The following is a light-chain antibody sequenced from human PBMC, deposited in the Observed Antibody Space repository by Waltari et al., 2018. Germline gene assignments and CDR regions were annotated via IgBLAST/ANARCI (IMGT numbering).Light chain of an antibody. CDR2: ATS. CDR1: QDIRRW. Sequence: DIQMTQSPSFVSAFVGDNVTITCRASQDIRRWLAWYQQKPGEAPRLLIYATSKLHSGVPSRFRGSGSGTDFTLTINSLQPGDFASYYCQQTNSFPITFGQGTRLEIK. CDR3: QQTNSFPIT. J-gene: IGKJ5*01. V-gene: IGKV1-12*01.